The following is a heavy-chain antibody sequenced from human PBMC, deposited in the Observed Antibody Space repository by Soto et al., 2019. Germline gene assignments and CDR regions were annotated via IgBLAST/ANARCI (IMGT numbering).Heavy chain of an antibody. D-gene: IGHD3-3*02. V-gene: IGHV1-69*02. Sequence: QVQLVQSGAEVKKPGTSVKVSCKASGGTFSSYTISWVRQAPGQGLEWMGRIIPILGIANYAQKFQGRVTITADKSTSTAYMEISSLRSEDTAVYYCARVSRIIDWFDPWGQGTLVTVSS. CDR3: ARVSRIIDWFDP. CDR1: GGTFSSYT. CDR2: IIPILGIA. J-gene: IGHJ5*02.